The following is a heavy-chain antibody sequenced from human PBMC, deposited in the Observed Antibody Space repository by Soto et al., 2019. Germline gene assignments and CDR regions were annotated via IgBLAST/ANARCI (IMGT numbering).Heavy chain of an antibody. J-gene: IGHJ5*02. CDR1: GYTFTSYG. V-gene: IGHV1-18*01. D-gene: IGHD6-13*01. Sequence: ASVKVSCKASGYTFTSYGISWVRQAPGQGLEWMGWISAYNGNTNYAQKLQGRVTMTTDTSTSTAYMELRSLRSDDTAVYYCARVWGIAAAAGGFDPWGQGTLVTVSS. CDR3: ARVWGIAAAAGGFDP. CDR2: ISAYNGNT.